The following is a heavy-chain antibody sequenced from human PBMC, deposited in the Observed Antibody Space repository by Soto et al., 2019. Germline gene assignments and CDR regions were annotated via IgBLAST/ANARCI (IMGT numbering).Heavy chain of an antibody. CDR3: AREGQAPYYYYGMDV. J-gene: IGHJ6*02. CDR1: SYTFTNYG. V-gene: IGHV1-18*01. CDR2: ISGYNGNT. Sequence: QVQVVQSGDEVKKPGASVKVSCKASSYTFTNYGFSWVRQAPGQGLEWTGWISGYNGNTKYAEKFQGRVTMTTDTSTSTAHMELRSLRSDDTAVYYCAREGQAPYYYYGMDVWGQGTAVTVSS.